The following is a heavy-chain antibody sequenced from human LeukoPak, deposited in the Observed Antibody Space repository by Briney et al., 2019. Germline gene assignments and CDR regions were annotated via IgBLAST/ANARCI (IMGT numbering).Heavy chain of an antibody. Sequence: GGSLRLSCAASGFTFSSYSMNWVRQAPGKGLEWVSSISSSRSYIYYTDSVKGRFTISRDNAKKSLYLQMNSLRAEDTAVYYCARVGGITLALAPSPFPDYNYYYMDVWGKGTTVTVSS. J-gene: IGHJ6*03. CDR3: ARVGGITLALAPSPFPDYNYYYMDV. CDR1: GFTFSSYS. V-gene: IGHV3-21*01. CDR2: ISSSRSYI. D-gene: IGHD3-10*01.